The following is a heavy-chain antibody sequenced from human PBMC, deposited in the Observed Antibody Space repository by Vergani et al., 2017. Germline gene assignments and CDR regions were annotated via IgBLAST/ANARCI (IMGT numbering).Heavy chain of an antibody. CDR3: ARDSWGYCSGGSCYLVY. CDR2: IYSGGST. J-gene: IGHJ4*02. Sequence: EVQLVETGGGLIQPGGSLRLSCAASGFTVSSNYMSWVRQAPGKGLEWVSVIYSGGSTYYADSVKGRFTISRDNSKNTLYLQMNSLRAEDTAVYYCARDSWGYCSGGSCYLVYWGQGTLVTVSS. D-gene: IGHD2-15*01. CDR1: GFTVSSNY. V-gene: IGHV3-53*02.